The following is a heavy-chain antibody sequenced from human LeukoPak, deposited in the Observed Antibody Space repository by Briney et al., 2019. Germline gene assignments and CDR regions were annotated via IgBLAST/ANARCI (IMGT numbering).Heavy chain of an antibody. D-gene: IGHD3-22*01. CDR1: GGSISRGDYY. V-gene: IGHV4-30-4*01. J-gene: IGHJ5*02. CDR2: MYYSGST. Sequence: SETLSLTCTVPGGSISRGDYYWSWIRQPPGKGLEWIAYMYYSGSTSYNPSLKSRVTMSAATSKSQLSLKLSSVTAADTAVYYCARPYYYDSRIDPWGQGILVTVSS. CDR3: ARPYYYDSRIDP.